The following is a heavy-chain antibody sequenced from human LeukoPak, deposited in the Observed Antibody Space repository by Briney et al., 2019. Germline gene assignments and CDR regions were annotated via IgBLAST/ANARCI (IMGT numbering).Heavy chain of an antibody. CDR2: IYYSGST. D-gene: IGHD6-13*01. Sequence: SETLSLTCTVSGGSISSYYWSWIRQPPGKGLEWIGYIYYSGSTNYNPSLKSRVTISVDTSKNQFSLKLSSVTAAATAVYYCARVVAVAVGYDAFDIWGQGTMVTVSS. V-gene: IGHV4-59*01. CDR3: ARVVAVAVGYDAFDI. CDR1: GGSISSYY. J-gene: IGHJ3*02.